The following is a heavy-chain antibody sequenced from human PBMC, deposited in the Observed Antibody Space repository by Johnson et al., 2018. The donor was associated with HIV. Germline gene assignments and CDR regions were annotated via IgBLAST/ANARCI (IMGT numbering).Heavy chain of an antibody. D-gene: IGHD2-15*01. V-gene: IGHV3-11*04. CDR2: ISGSGGST. CDR1: GFTFTDYY. J-gene: IGHJ3*02. Sequence: QVQLVESGGSLVKPGGSMRLSCAASGFTFTDYYMTWIRQAPGKGLEWVSHISGSGGSTYYADSVKGRFTISRDNSKNTLYLQMNSLRAEDTAVYYCARDMEAYCSGGSCYSAAFDIWGQG. CDR3: ARDMEAYCSGGSCYSAAFDI.